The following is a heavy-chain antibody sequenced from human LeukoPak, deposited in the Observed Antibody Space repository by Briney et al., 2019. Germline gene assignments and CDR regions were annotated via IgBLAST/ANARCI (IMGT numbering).Heavy chain of an antibody. Sequence: GGSLRLSCAASGFTFRNAWMNWVRQPPGKGLEWVGRVKSKTDGGTADYAAPVKGKFTISRDDSKNTLFLQMNSLQTEDTAVYYCLTLSVGVVAVSPGDYLGQGTLVTVSS. D-gene: IGHD2-15*01. J-gene: IGHJ4*02. V-gene: IGHV3-15*01. CDR2: VKSKTDGGTA. CDR3: LTLSVGVVAVSPGDY. CDR1: GFTFRNAW.